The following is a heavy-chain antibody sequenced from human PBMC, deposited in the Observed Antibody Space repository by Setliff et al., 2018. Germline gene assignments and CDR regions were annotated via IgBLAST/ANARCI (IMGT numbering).Heavy chain of an antibody. V-gene: IGHV1-8*01. CDR1: GYTFTSYD. D-gene: IGHD2-2*01. J-gene: IGHJ6*02. Sequence: GASVKVSCKASGYTFTSYDINWVRQATGQGLEWMGWMNPNSGNTGYAQKFQGRVTMTRNTSISTAYMELSSLRSEDTAVYYCASSIVVVAGALYGEYYYYGMDVWGQGTTVTVSS. CDR2: MNPNSGNT. CDR3: ASSIVVVAGALYGEYYYYGMDV.